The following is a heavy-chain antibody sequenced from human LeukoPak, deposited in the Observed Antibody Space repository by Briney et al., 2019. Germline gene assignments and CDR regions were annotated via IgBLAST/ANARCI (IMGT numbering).Heavy chain of an antibody. Sequence: ASVKVSCKASGYTFTSYDINWVRQATGQGLEWMGWMNPNSGNTGYAHNFQGRVTMTSNTSISTAYMELSSLRSEDTAVYYCAIQYYGPVWGQGTTVTVSS. CDR2: MNPNSGNT. V-gene: IGHV1-8*01. D-gene: IGHD3-10*01. CDR3: AIQYYGPV. CDR1: GYTFTSYD. J-gene: IGHJ6*02.